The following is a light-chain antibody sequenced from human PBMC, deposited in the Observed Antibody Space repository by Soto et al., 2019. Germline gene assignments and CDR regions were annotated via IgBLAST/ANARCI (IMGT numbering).Light chain of an antibody. Sequence: IQMTQSPSSVSASPGDRITISCRASQRINTFLAWYHQRPGEAPKLLIYEKSLLHSGVSSRFSGSGFGTEFTLTITSLQTEDLGTYFCQEYGDQFRATSLNFGGGT. CDR2: EKS. CDR1: QRINTF. J-gene: IGKJ4*01. CDR3: QEYGDQFRATSLN. V-gene: IGKV1-5*03.